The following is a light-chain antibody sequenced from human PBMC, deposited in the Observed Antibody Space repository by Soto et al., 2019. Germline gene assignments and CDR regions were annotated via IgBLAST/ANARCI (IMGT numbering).Light chain of an antibody. CDR3: QQYVTAFRS. Sequence: EIVLTQSPGTLSLSPGERATLSCRASQSVSSSYLAWYHQKPGQAPRLLIFGASTRATGIPDRFSGSGSGTEFTLTISSLQPDDFATYYCQQYVTAFRSFGQGTKVDIK. V-gene: IGKV3-20*01. CDR2: GAS. J-gene: IGKJ1*01. CDR1: QSVSSSY.